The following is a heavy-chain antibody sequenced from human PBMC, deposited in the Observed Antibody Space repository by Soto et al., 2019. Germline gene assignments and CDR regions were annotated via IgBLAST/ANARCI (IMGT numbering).Heavy chain of an antibody. J-gene: IGHJ2*01. Sequence: QVQLVQSGAEVKKPGASVKVSCKASGYTFTSYGISWVRQAPGQGLEWMGWISAYNGNTNYAQKLQGRVTMTTDTSTSTAYMELRSLRSDDTAVYYCASSYYDILTGYGDWYFDIWGRGTLVTVSS. D-gene: IGHD3-9*01. V-gene: IGHV1-18*01. CDR3: ASSYYDILTGYGDWYFDI. CDR1: GYTFTSYG. CDR2: ISAYNGNT.